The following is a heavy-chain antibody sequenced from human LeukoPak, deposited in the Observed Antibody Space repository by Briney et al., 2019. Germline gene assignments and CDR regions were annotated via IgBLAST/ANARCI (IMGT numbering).Heavy chain of an antibody. Sequence: GASVKVSCKASGYTFTSYGISWMRQAPGQGLEWMGWISGYNGNTNYVQKFQGRVAMTTDPSTSTIYMELRSLRAEDTAVYYCARDSWELPDHWGQGTLVTVSS. V-gene: IGHV1-18*01. D-gene: IGHD1-26*01. CDR3: ARDSWELPDH. CDR2: ISGYNGNT. CDR1: GYTFTSYG. J-gene: IGHJ4*02.